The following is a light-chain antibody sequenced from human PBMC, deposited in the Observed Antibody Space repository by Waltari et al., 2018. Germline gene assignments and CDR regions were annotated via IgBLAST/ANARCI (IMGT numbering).Light chain of an antibody. CDR1: QSVSRA. CDR3: QHFVRLPAT. CDR2: GAS. J-gene: IGKJ1*01. Sequence: EIVFTQSHGTLSLSPGARATLSCRASQSVSRALAWYQQKPGQAPRLLIYGASSRATGIPDRFSGSGSGTDFSLTISRLEPEDFAVYYCQHFVRLPATFGQGTKVEIK. V-gene: IGKV3-20*01.